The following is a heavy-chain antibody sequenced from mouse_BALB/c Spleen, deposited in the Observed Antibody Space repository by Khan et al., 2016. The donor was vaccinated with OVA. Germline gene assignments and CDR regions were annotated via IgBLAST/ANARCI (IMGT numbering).Heavy chain of an antibody. CDR3: ARSASYWFFDV. Sequence: QIQLVQSGPELKKPGETVKISCKASGYTFTNYGMNWVKQAPGKGLKWMGWINTYTGEPTYADDFKGRFAFSLETSANTPYLQLNTLKNEDTATYFCARSASYWFFDVWGAGTTVTVSA. CDR1: GYTFTNYG. D-gene: IGHD6-1*01. CDR2: INTYTGEP. J-gene: IGHJ1*01. V-gene: IGHV9-3-1*01.